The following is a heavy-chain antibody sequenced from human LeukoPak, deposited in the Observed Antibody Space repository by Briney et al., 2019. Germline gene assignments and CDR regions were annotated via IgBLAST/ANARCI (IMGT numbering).Heavy chain of an antibody. CDR3: ARDLSDYYGSGSYRPIDAFDI. V-gene: IGHV4-39*07. Sequence: PSEALSLTCTVSDGLISSSDYYWGWIRQPPGKGLEWIGEINHSGSPNYNPSLKSRVTISIDTSKNQFSLKLSPVTAADTAVYYCARDLSDYYGSGSYRPIDAFDIWGQGTMVTVSS. CDR1: DGLISSSDYY. CDR2: INHSGSP. J-gene: IGHJ3*02. D-gene: IGHD3-10*01.